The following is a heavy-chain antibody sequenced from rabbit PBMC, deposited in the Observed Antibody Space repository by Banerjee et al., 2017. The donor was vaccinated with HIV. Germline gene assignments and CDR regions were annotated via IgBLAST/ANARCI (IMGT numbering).Heavy chain of an antibody. Sequence: QQQLEESGGGLVKPGGTLTLTCKASGIDLSSYYYMCWVRQAPGKGLELIACIYTGSSGSTYYASWAKGRFTVSKTSSTTVTLQMTSLTVADTATYFCARDPASGSAYHPYYFNLWGQGTLVTVS. V-gene: IGHV1S45*01. D-gene: IGHD1-1*01. CDR1: GIDLSSYYY. J-gene: IGHJ4*01. CDR2: IYTGSSGST. CDR3: ARDPASGSAYHPYYFNL.